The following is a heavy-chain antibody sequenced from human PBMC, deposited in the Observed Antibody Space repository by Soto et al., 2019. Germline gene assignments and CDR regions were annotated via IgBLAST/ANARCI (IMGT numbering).Heavy chain of an antibody. CDR3: AKNHRYYAILTGYYRAYYGMDV. CDR1: GFTFSSYA. Sequence: EVQLLESGGGLVQPGGSLRLSCAASGFTFSSYAMSWVRQAPGKGLEWVSAISGSGGSTYYADSVKGRFTISRDNSKNTLYLQMNSLRAEDTAVYYCAKNHRYYAILTGYYRAYYGMDVWGQGTTVTVSS. D-gene: IGHD3-9*01. CDR2: ISGSGGST. V-gene: IGHV3-23*01. J-gene: IGHJ6*02.